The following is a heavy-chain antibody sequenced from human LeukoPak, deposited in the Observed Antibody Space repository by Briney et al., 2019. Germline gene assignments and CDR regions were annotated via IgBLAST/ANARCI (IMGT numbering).Heavy chain of an antibody. Sequence: PGGSLRLSCAASGFTFSSYWMSWVRQAPGKGLEWVANIKQDGSEKYYVDSVKGRFTISRDNAKNSLYLQMNSLRAEDTAVYYCARDPRSIAARSTSGVIDYWGQGTLVTVS. J-gene: IGHJ4*02. CDR1: GFTFSSYW. V-gene: IGHV3-7*03. CDR3: ARDPRSIAARSTSGVIDY. D-gene: IGHD6-6*01. CDR2: IKQDGSEK.